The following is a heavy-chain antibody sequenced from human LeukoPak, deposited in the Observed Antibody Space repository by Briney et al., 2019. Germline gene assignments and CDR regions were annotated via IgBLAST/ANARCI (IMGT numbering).Heavy chain of an antibody. CDR1: GFTFSSYA. Sequence: GRSLRLSCAASGFTFSSYAMHWVRQAPGKGLEWVAVISYDGRNKYYADSVKGRFTISRDNSKNTLYLQMNSLRAEDTAVYYCARDLDDILTGYYKAPGYWGQGTLVTVSS. CDR3: ARDLDDILTGYYKAPGY. D-gene: IGHD3-9*01. J-gene: IGHJ4*02. CDR2: ISYDGRNK. V-gene: IGHV3-30*04.